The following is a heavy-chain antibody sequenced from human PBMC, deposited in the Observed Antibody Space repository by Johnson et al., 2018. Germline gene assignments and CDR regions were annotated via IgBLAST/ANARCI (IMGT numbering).Heavy chain of an antibody. V-gene: IGHV4-59*01. Sequence: QVQLQESGPGLVKPSETLSLTCTVSGGSISSYYWSWIRQPPGKGLEWIGYIYYSGITNYNPSLKSRVTISVATSKNQFSLKLSSVTAADTAGYYCARADYGREYYYYYGMDVWGQGTTVTVS. CDR1: GGSISSYY. CDR2: IYYSGIT. J-gene: IGHJ6*02. CDR3: ARADYGREYYYYYGMDV. D-gene: IGHD4-17*01.